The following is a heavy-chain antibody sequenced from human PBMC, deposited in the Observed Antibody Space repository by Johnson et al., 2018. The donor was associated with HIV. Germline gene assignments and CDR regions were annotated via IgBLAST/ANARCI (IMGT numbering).Heavy chain of an antibody. CDR3: ATIFIMGADLGDDAFDI. D-gene: IGHD1-26*01. V-gene: IGHV3-66*02. CDR1: GFTVSNNF. J-gene: IGHJ3*02. Sequence: VQLVESGGGLMQPGGSLRLSCVASGFTVSNNFMSWVRQAPGKGLEWVSVIYSGGRTYYTDSVKGRFTISRDTAKNTLYLQMNSLRAEDTAVYYCATIFIMGADLGDDAFDIWGQGTMVTVSP. CDR2: IYSGGRT.